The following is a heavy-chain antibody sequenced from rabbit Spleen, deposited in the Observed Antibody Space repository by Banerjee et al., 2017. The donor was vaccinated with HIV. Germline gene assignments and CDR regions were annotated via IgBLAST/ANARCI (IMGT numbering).Heavy chain of an antibody. J-gene: IGHJ4*01. CDR1: GFSFGSVSW. CDR3: ARNFDG. Sequence: QSLEESGGDLVKPGASLTLTCKASGFSFGSVSWIYWVRQAPGKGLEWIGTIYAGSTGTIDYATWAKGRFTISKTSSTTVTLQMTSLTAADTATYFCARNFDGWGPGTLVTVS. CDR2: IYAGSTGTI. V-gene: IGHV1S40*01.